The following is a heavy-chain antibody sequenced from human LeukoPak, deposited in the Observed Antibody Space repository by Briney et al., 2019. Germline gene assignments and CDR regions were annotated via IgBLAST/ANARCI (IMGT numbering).Heavy chain of an antibody. V-gene: IGHV3-48*02. CDR2: ISSSSSTI. Sequence: GGSLRLSCAASGFTFSSYSMNWLRQAPGEGLEWVSYISSSSSTIYYADSVKGRFTISRDNAKNSLYLQMNSLRDEDTAVYYCARDSPRYCSGGSCFNDYWGQGTLVTVSS. CDR3: ARDSPRYCSGGSCFNDY. CDR1: GFTFSSYS. J-gene: IGHJ4*02. D-gene: IGHD2-15*01.